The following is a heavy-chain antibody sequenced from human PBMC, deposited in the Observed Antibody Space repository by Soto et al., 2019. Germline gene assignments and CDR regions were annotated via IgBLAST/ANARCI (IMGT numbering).Heavy chain of an antibody. CDR3: ARGPLYYYGSGSYYPYYYYYYMAV. V-gene: IGHV4-34*01. CDR2: INHSGST. J-gene: IGHJ6*03. D-gene: IGHD3-10*01. CDR1: GGSFSGYY. Sequence: SETLSLTCAVYGGSFSGYYWSWIRQPPGKGLEWIGEINHSGSTNYNPSLKSRVTISVDTSKNQFSLKLSSVTAADTAVYYCARGPLYYYGSGSYYPYYYYYYMAVWGKGTTVTVSS.